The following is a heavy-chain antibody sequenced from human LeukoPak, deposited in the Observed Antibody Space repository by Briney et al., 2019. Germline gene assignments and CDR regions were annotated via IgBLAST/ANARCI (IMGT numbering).Heavy chain of an antibody. CDR1: GGSFSGYY. CDR3: ARMTITMVRGAPYYYGMDV. Sequence: SETLSLTCAVYGGSFSGYYWSWIRQPPGKGLEWIGYIYYSGSTNYNPSLKSRVTISVDTSKNQFSLKLSSVTAADTAVYYCARMTITMVRGAPYYYGMDVWGQGTTVTVSS. D-gene: IGHD3-10*01. J-gene: IGHJ6*02. V-gene: IGHV4-59*01. CDR2: IYYSGST.